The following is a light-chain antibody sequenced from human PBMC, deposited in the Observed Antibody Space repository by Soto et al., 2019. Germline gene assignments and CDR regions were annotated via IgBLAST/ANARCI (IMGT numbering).Light chain of an antibody. Sequence: DVVLTQSPLSLPVTPGESASISCRSSQSLLHSDGYSYLAWYLQRPVQSPQLLIYMASNRASGVPDRFSGSGSGTDYNLTISSVEAEDVGVYYCMQGLQSPVTFGQGTRVGI. CDR2: MAS. V-gene: IGKV2-28*01. J-gene: IGKJ5*01. CDR1: QSLLHSDGYSY. CDR3: MQGLQSPVT.